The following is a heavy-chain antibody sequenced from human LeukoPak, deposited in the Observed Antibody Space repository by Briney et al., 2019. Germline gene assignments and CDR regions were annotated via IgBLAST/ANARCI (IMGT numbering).Heavy chain of an antibody. D-gene: IGHD6-13*01. Sequence: GRSLRLSCAASGFTFNNYGIHYVRQAPGKGLEWVAVISDDGRHKNYADSVKGRFTISRDNSNNTLYLQVNSLRVEDTGVYYCAKDRETTASGTFDYWGQGTLVTVSS. V-gene: IGHV3-30*18. CDR2: ISDDGRHK. CDR3: AKDRETTASGTFDY. CDR1: GFTFNNYG. J-gene: IGHJ4*02.